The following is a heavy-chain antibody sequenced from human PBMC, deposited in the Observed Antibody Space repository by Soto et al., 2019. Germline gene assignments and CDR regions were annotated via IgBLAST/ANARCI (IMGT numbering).Heavy chain of an antibody. D-gene: IGHD1-20*01. CDR3: ARDPRRIVGITDY. J-gene: IGHJ4*02. CDR1: GFTVSSNY. V-gene: IGHV3-7*01. CDR2: IKQDGSEK. Sequence: GGSLRLSCAASGFTVSSNYMSWVRQAPGKGLEWVANIKQDGSEKYYVDSVKGRFTISRDNAKNSLYLQMNSLRAEDTAVYYCARDPRRIVGITDYWGQGTLVTVSS.